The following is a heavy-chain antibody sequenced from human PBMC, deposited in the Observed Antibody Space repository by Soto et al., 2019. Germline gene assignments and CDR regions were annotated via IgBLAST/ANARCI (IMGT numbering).Heavy chain of an antibody. D-gene: IGHD5-18*01. CDR1: GLSVSNNH. V-gene: IGHV3-53*01. Sequence: EVQLLESGGSLVQPGGSLRLSCAASGLSVSNNHMSWVRQAPGKGLEWVSIIYSGGSTYHADSVKGRFTISRDDSKNTVFLQMNSLRAEDTAVYYCARAYSYRFDYWGQGTLVTVSS. CDR2: IYSGGST. CDR3: ARAYSYRFDY. J-gene: IGHJ4*02.